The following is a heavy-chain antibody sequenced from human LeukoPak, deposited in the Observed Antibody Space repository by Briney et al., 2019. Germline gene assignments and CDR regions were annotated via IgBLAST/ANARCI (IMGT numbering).Heavy chain of an antibody. CDR1: GFTFSSYE. V-gene: IGHV3-48*03. J-gene: IGHJ4*02. Sequence: PWGSLRLSCAASGFTFSSYEMNWVRQAPGKGLEWVSSISSSGNTIYYADSVKGRFTVSRDSAKNSVYLQMNSLRAEDTAVYYCGSGVIFYDSSGRNYWGQGTLVTVSS. CDR3: GSGVIFYDSSGRNY. D-gene: IGHD3-22*01. CDR2: ISSSGNTI.